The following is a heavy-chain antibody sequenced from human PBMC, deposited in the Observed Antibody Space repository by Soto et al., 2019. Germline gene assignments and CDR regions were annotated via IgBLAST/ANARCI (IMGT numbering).Heavy chain of an antibody. CDR3: AKNYRVYFYYGMDV. D-gene: IGHD1-7*01. Sequence: QVQLQESGPGLVKPSETLSLTCTVSGGSISDYYWSWLRQPPGKGLEWIGHIYYSGSTNYNPSLKSRVTISLDPSKNHCSLKLTSVTSADTAVYYCAKNYRVYFYYGMDVWGQGTTVTVSS. J-gene: IGHJ6*02. CDR1: GGSISDYY. V-gene: IGHV4-59*01. CDR2: IYYSGST.